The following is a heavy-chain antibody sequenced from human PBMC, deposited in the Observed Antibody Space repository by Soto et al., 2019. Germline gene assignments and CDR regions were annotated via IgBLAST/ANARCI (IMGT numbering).Heavy chain of an antibody. D-gene: IGHD2-15*01. CDR2: IYYSGST. Sequence: QLQLQEPGPGLVKPSETLSLTCTVSGGSISSSSYYWGWIRQPPGKRLEWIGTIYYSGSTYYNPSLKSRVTISVDTSKNQFSLKLSSVTAADTAVYYCARLEGYCSGGSCYHPYDYWGQGTLVTDS. V-gene: IGHV4-39*01. CDR1: GGSISSSSYY. J-gene: IGHJ4*02. CDR3: ARLEGYCSGGSCYHPYDY.